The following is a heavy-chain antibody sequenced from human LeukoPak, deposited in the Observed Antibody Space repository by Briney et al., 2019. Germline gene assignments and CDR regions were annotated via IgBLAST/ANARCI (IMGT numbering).Heavy chain of an antibody. V-gene: IGHV3-53*01. Sequence: GGSLRLSCAVSGFTVSSNYMSWVRQAPGKGLEWVSVIYSGGSTYYADSVKGRFTISRDNAKNSVYLQMNTLRPEDTAVYYCSRDRLGGLDYWGQGTLVTVSS. CDR1: GFTVSSNY. D-gene: IGHD5-12*01. CDR2: IYSGGST. CDR3: SRDRLGGLDY. J-gene: IGHJ4*02.